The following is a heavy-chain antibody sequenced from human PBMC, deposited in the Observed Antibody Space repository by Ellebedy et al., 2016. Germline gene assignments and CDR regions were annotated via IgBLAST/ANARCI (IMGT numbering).Heavy chain of an antibody. CDR2: ISYDGSNK. CDR1: GFTFSSYG. J-gene: IGHJ4*02. Sequence: GGSLRLXXAASGFTFSSYGMHWVRQAPGKGLEWVAVISYDGSNKYYADSVKGRFTISRDNSKNTLYLQMNSLRAEDTAVYYWAKARNEGYFDYWGQGTLVTVSS. D-gene: IGHD1-1*01. CDR3: AKARNEGYFDY. V-gene: IGHV3-30*18.